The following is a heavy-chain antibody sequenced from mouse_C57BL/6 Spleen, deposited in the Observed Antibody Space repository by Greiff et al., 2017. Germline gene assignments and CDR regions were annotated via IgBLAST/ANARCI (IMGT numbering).Heavy chain of an antibody. CDR2: INYDGSST. J-gene: IGHJ4*01. V-gene: IGHV5-16*01. CDR3: ARYRGDYDYAMDY. CDR1: GFTFSDYY. D-gene: IGHD2-4*01. Sequence: EVHLVESEGGLVQPGSSMKLSCTASGFTFSDYYMAWVRQVPEKGLEWVANINYDGSSTYYLDSLKSRFIISRDNAKNILYLQMSRLKSEDTATYYVARYRGDYDYAMDYWGQGTSVTVSS.